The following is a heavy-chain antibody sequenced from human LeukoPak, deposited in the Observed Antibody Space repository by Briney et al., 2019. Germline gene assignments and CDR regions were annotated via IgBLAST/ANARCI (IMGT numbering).Heavy chain of an antibody. CDR3: AKYSSGWGVPDY. J-gene: IGHJ4*02. CDR2: ISGSGGST. V-gene: IGHV3-23*01. D-gene: IGHD6-19*01. Sequence: GGSLRLSSAASGFIFSSYAMSWVRQAPGKGLEWVSAISGSGGSTYYAESVKGRFTISRDNSKNTLYLQMNSPRAEDTAVYYCAKYSSGWGVPDYWGQGTLVTVSS. CDR1: GFIFSSYA.